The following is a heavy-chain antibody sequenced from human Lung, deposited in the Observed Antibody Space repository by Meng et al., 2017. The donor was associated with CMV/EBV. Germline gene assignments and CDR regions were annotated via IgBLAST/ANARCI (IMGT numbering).Heavy chain of an antibody. CDR1: GFTFDDYA. CDR3: AKSQGVTVAGQYYYFDY. V-gene: IGHV3-9*01. CDR2: ISWNSRNI. Sequence: GGSLRLXXAASGFTFDDYAMHWVRQVPGKGLEWVSGISWNSRNIVYADSVKGRFTISRDNAKSSLYLQMNSLRGEDTALYYCAKSQGVTVAGQYYYFDYWGQGXLVTVSS. D-gene: IGHD6-19*01. J-gene: IGHJ4*02.